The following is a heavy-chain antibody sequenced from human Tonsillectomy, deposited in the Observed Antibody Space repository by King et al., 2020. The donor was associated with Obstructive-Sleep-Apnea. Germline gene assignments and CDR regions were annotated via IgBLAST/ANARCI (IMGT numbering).Heavy chain of an antibody. V-gene: IGHV4-4*02. D-gene: IGHD1-26*01. CDR3: ARNGYYCLDS. Sequence: PLQESGPGLVEPSGTLSLTCTVSGGSITSADWWSWVRQPPGKGLEWIGEIYETGSTNYNSSLKNRVTILLDKSKLQFSLKLTSVTAADTAVYFCARNGYYCLDSWGQGTLVTVSA. CDR1: GGSITSADW. CDR2: IYETGST. J-gene: IGHJ4*02.